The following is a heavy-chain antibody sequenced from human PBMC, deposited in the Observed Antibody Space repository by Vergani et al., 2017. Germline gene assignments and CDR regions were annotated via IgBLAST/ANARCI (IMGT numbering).Heavy chain of an antibody. Sequence: QLLESGGGLIQPGGSLRLSCAASGFTFSSYSMNWVRQAPGKGLEWVSYISSSSSTIYYADSVKGRFTISRDNAKNSLYLQMNSLRAEDTAVYYCARGCSSTSCYYYYYGMDVWGQGTTVTVSS. D-gene: IGHD2-2*01. V-gene: IGHV3-48*01. CDR2: ISSSSSTI. CDR3: ARGCSSTSCYYYYYGMDV. CDR1: GFTFSSYS. J-gene: IGHJ6*02.